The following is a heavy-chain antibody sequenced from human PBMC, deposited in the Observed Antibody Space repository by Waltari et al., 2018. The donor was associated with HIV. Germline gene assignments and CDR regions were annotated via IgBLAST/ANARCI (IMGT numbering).Heavy chain of an antibody. V-gene: IGHV3-9*01. D-gene: IGHD3-3*01. CDR1: GITLDDYA. CDR3: VKDGASTIFGVLNGMDV. Sequence: EVQLVESGGGSVQPGRSLRLSCTASGITLDDYAMPWVRQPPGKGLEWVSGISWNSGDIAYADSVKGRFTISRDNTKNSLFLQMNSVRVEDTALYYCVKDGASTIFGVLNGMDVWGQGTTVTVSS. J-gene: IGHJ6*02. CDR2: ISWNSGDI.